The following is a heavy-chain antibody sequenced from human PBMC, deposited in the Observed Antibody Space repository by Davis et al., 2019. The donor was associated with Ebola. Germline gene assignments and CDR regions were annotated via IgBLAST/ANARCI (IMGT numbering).Heavy chain of an antibody. CDR1: GGSISSYY. J-gene: IGHJ6*02. Sequence: SETLSLTCTVSGGSISSYYWSWIRQPPGKGLEWIGSIYHSGSTYYNPSLKSRVTISVDTSKNQFSLKLSSVTAADTAVYYCARDLRITMIVVVSHYGMDVWGQGTTVTVSS. D-gene: IGHD3-22*01. CDR3: ARDLRITMIVVVSHYGMDV. V-gene: IGHV4-38-2*02. CDR2: IYHSGST.